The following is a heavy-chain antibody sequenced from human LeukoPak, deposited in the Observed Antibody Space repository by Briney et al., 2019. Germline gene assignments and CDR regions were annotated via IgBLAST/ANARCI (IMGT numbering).Heavy chain of an antibody. V-gene: IGHV4-59*01. CDR3: ARASSSALDY. CDR1: GGSISSYY. CDR2: IYYSGST. D-gene: IGHD6-6*01. J-gene: IGHJ4*02. Sequence: SETLSLXCTVSGGSISSYYWSWIRQPPGKGLEWIGYIYYSGSTNYNPSLRSRVTISVDTSKNQFSLKLSSVTAADTAVYYCARASSSALDYWGQGTLVTVSS.